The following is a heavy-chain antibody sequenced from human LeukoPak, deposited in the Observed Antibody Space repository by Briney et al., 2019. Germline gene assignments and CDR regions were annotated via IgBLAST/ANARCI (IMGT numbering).Heavy chain of an antibody. J-gene: IGHJ4*02. Sequence: SETQSLTCTVSGGSISSSSYYWGWIRQPPGKGLEWIGTIYYSGSTYYNPSLKSRVTISVDTSKNQFSLKLSSVTAADTAVYYCARLRGYSGYGGSDYWGQGTLVTVSS. CDR3: ARLRGYSGYGGSDY. CDR1: GGSISSSSYY. CDR2: IYYSGST. D-gene: IGHD5-12*01. V-gene: IGHV4-39*07.